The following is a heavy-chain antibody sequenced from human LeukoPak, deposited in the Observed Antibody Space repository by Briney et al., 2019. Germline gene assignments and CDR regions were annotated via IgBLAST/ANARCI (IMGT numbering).Heavy chain of an antibody. CDR1: EFPFNGYW. CDR3: ARVRIAARNYYYYYMDV. J-gene: IGHJ6*03. V-gene: IGHV3-7*01. D-gene: IGHD6-6*01. CDR2: INQDGSEK. Sequence: GGSLRLSCAASEFPFNGYWMSWVRQAPGKGLECVANINQDGSEKYYVDSVRGRFTISRDNAKNSLYLQMNSLRAEDTAVYYCARVRIAARNYYYYYMDVWGKGTTVTVSS.